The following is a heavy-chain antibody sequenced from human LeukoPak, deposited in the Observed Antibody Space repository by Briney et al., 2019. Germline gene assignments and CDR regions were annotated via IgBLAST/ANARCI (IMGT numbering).Heavy chain of an antibody. D-gene: IGHD3-22*01. J-gene: IGHJ4*02. Sequence: SETLSLTCTVSGGSISSYYWSWIRQPAGKGLEWIGRIYTSGSTNYNPSLKSRVTMSVDTSKNQFSLKLSSVTAADTAVYYCAGDRYYYDSSGSYLFDYWGQGTLVTVSS. CDR1: GGSISSYY. CDR3: AGDRYYYDSSGSYLFDY. CDR2: IYTSGST. V-gene: IGHV4-4*07.